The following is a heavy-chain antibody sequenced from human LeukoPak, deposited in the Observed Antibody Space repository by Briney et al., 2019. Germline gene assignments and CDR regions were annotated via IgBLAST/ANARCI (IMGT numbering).Heavy chain of an antibody. Sequence: ASVKVSCKASGYTFTGYYMHWVRQAPGQGLEWMGRINPNSGGTNYAQKFQGRVTMTRDTSISTAYMELSRLRSDDTAVYYCARSLGPLRTTTQFDRWGQGTLVTVSS. J-gene: IGHJ5*02. CDR1: GYTFTGYY. CDR2: INPNSGGT. CDR3: ARSLGPLRTTTQFDR. V-gene: IGHV1-2*06. D-gene: IGHD4-17*01.